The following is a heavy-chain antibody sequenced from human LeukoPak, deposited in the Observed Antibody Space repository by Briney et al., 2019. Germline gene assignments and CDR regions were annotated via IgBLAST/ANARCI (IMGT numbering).Heavy chain of an antibody. V-gene: IGHV4-61*02. CDR1: GGSISSGSYY. J-gene: IGHJ5*02. CDR3: ARGSNYVWFDP. CDR2: IYTSGST. Sequence: SQTLSLTCTVSGGSISSGSYYWSGVRQPPGKGLEWIGRIYTSGSTNYNPSLKSRVTISGDTSKNQVSLKLSSVTADDTAVYYCARGSNYVWFDPWGQGTLVTVSS. D-gene: IGHD4-11*01.